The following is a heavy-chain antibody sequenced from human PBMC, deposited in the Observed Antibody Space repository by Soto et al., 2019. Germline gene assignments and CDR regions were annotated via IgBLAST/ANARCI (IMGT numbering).Heavy chain of an antibody. CDR2: IYWDDDK. J-gene: IGHJ4*02. Sequence: QITLKESGPTLVKPTQTLTLTCTFSGFSLSTSGVGVGWIRQPPGKALEWLALIYWDDDKRYSPSLKSRLTITKDTSKNQVVLTMTNMDPVDTATYYCAHRRPASCGGDCSIFDYWGQGTLVTVSS. D-gene: IGHD2-21*02. V-gene: IGHV2-5*02. CDR3: AHRRPASCGGDCSIFDY. CDR1: GFSLSTSGVG.